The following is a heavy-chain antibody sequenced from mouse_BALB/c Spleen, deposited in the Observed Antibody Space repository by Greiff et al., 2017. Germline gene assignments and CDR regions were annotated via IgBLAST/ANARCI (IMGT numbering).Heavy chain of an antibody. CDR1: GYAFTNYL. CDR3: ARPTTYWYFDV. V-gene: IGHV1-54*01. D-gene: IGHD2-10*01. J-gene: IGHJ1*01. Sequence: QVQLQQSGAELVRPGTSVKVSCKASGYAFTNYLIEWVKQRPGQGLEWIGVINPGSGGTNYNEKFKGKATLTSDKSSSTAYMELSSLTSEDSAVYYCARPTTYWYFDVWGAGTTVTVSS. CDR2: INPGSGGT.